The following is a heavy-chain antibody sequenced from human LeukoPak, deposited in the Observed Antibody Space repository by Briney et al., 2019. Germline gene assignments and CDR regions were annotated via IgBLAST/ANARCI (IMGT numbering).Heavy chain of an antibody. CDR1: GFAFSSYA. D-gene: IGHD5-12*01. CDR3: AKVRGYSGYVFDY. V-gene: IGHV3-23*01. J-gene: IGHJ4*02. CDR2: ISGSGGST. Sequence: GGSLRLSCAVSGFAFSSYAMSWVRQAPGKGLEWVSAISGSGGSTYYADSVKGRFTISRDNSKNTLYLQMNSLRAEDTAVYYCAKVRGYSGYVFDYWGQGTLVTVSS.